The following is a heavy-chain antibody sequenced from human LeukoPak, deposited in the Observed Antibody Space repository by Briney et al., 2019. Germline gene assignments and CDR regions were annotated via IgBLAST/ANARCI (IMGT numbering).Heavy chain of an antibody. V-gene: IGHV3-30-3*01. CDR3: AREIATTETFDY. CDR2: ISYDGSNI. CDR1: GFDFNNYV. D-gene: IGHD1-1*01. J-gene: IGHJ4*02. Sequence: PGGSLRLSCAASGFDFNNYVMHWVRQAPGEGLEWVAVISYDGSNIYYSDSVKGRFTISRDNSKNTLYVQMSSLRPEDTAVYYCAREIATTETFDYWGQGTLVTVSS.